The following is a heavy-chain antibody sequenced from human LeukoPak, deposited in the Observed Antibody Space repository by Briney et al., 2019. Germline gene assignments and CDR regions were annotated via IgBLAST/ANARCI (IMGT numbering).Heavy chain of an antibody. CDR3: ARDSTTIGVVMYYFDY. D-gene: IGHD3-3*01. CDR2: ISSSGSTI. J-gene: IGHJ4*02. CDR1: GFTFSDYY. V-gene: IGHV3-11*04. Sequence: GGSLRLSCAASGFTFSDYYMSWIRQAPGKGLEWVSYISSSGSTIYYADSVKGRFTISRDNAKNSLYLQMNSLRAEDTAVYYCARDSTTIGVVMYYFDYWGQGTLVTVSS.